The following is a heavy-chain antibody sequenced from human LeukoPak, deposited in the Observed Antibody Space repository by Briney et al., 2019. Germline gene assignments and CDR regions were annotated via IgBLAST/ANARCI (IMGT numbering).Heavy chain of an antibody. J-gene: IGHJ3*02. D-gene: IGHD1-14*01. V-gene: IGHV4-39*07. CDR3: ARDMTTHDAFDI. CDR2: IYYSGST. CDR1: GGSISSSSYY. Sequence: PSETLSLTCTVSGGSISSSSYYWGWIRQPPGKGLEWIGSIYYSGSTYYNPSLKSRVTISVDTSKNQFSLKLSSVTAADTAVYYCARDMTTHDAFDIWGQGTMVTVSS.